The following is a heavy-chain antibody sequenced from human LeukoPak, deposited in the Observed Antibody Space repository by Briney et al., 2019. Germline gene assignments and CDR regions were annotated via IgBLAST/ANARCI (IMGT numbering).Heavy chain of an antibody. Sequence: PSETLSLTCTVSGGSISTYYWGWIRQPPGKGLEWIGSIYYSGTTNYNPSLKSRVTISVDTSKTQFSLTVTSVTAADTAVYYCARHMSVSYDAFDLWGRGTTVTVSS. CDR2: IYYSGTT. D-gene: IGHD3-10*01. V-gene: IGHV4-39*01. J-gene: IGHJ3*01. CDR3: ARHMSVSYDAFDL. CDR1: GGSISTYY.